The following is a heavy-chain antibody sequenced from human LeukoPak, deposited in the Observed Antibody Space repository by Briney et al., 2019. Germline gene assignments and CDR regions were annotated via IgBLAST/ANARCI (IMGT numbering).Heavy chain of an antibody. Sequence: SETLSLTCTVSGGSISNYYWNWIRQFPGKGLEWIGYISHSGSTNYSPSLESRVTISVDPSKNQFSLKVISVTAADTAVYYCARAIEVGAMTPFDYWGQGTLVTVSS. CDR1: GGSISNYY. J-gene: IGHJ4*02. V-gene: IGHV4-59*08. CDR2: ISHSGST. CDR3: ARAIEVGAMTPFDY. D-gene: IGHD1-26*01.